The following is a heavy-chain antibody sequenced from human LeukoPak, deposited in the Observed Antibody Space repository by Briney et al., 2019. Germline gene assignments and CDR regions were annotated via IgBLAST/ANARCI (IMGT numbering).Heavy chain of an antibody. CDR1: GFTFSRNS. Sequence: GGSLRLSCVASGFTFSRNSMNWVRQAPGKGLEWVSHIRSSGTTMYYADSVKGRFTISRDNAKNSLYLQMNSLRDEDTAVYYCARSIPYGTTWYGRSDYWGQGTLVTVSS. CDR3: ARSIPYGTTWYGRSDY. CDR2: IRSSGTTM. D-gene: IGHD6-13*01. J-gene: IGHJ4*02. V-gene: IGHV3-48*02.